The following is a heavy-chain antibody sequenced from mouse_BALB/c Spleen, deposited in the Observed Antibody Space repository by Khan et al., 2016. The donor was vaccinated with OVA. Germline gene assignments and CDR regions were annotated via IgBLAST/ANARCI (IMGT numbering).Heavy chain of an antibody. CDR1: GFTFTSYV. D-gene: IGHD1-1*01. CDR3: SRNKRDYVYFDY. J-gene: IGHJ2*01. Sequence: VRLQQSGPELVKPGASVKMSCKASGFTFTSYVLHWLRQQPGQGLEWIGYIYPFNDDTKYNEKFKGEATLTSDKSSTTAYMELSSLTSEDSAVYYCSRNKRDYVYFDYWGQGTTLTVSA. CDR2: IYPFNDDT. V-gene: IGHV1S136*01.